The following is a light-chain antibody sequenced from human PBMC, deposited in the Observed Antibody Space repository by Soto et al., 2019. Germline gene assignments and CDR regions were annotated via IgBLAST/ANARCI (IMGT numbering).Light chain of an antibody. J-gene: IGLJ1*01. CDR1: SSDVGGYKH. CDR3: NSQRSSGTRV. Sequence: QSALTQPASVSGSPGPSITISCTGNSSDVGGYKHVSWYQHHPGKAPKLMIYEVSNRPSGVSNRFSGSKSGYTASLTISGLQAEDEADYYCNSQRSSGTRVFGTGTKVTVL. V-gene: IGLV2-14*01. CDR2: EVS.